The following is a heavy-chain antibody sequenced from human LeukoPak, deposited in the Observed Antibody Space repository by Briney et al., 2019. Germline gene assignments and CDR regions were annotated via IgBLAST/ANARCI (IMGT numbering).Heavy chain of an antibody. Sequence: SETLSLTCTVSGGSISSYYWSWIRQPPGKGLEWIGYIYYSGSTNYNPSLKSRVTISVDTSKNQSSLKLSSVTAADTAVYYCARRDSSWYQGGYYYYYMDVWGKGTTVTVSS. D-gene: IGHD6-13*01. V-gene: IGHV4-59*08. CDR3: ARRDSSWYQGGYYYYYMDV. CDR2: IYYSGST. J-gene: IGHJ6*03. CDR1: GGSISSYY.